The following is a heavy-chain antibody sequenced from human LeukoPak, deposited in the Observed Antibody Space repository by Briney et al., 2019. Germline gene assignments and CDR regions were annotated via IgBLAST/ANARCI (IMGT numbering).Heavy chain of an antibody. V-gene: IGHV1-18*01. D-gene: IGHD3-10*01. CDR3: ARVRGSYGSGSLYYYYGMDV. CDR1: GYTFTSYG. CDR2: ISAYNGNT. J-gene: IGHJ6*02. Sequence: GASVKVSCKASGYTFTSYGISWVQQAPGQGLEWMGWISAYNGNTNYAQKLQGRVTMTTDTSTSTAYMELRSLRSDDTAVYYCARVRGSYGSGSLYYYYGMDVWGQGTTVTVSS.